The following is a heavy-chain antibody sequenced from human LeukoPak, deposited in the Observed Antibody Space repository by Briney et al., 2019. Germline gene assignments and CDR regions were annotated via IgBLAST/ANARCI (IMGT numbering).Heavy chain of an antibody. D-gene: IGHD1-26*01. CDR3: ARDRRVGATRAYYYYYGMDV. CDR2: IYYSGST. V-gene: IGHV4-59*01. Sequence: SETLSLTCTVSGGSISSYYWSCIRQPPGKGLEWIGYIYYSGSTNYNPSLKSRVTISVDTSKNQFSLKLSSVTAADTAVYYCARDRRVGATRAYYYYYGMDVWGQGTTVTVSS. J-gene: IGHJ6*02. CDR1: GGSISSYY.